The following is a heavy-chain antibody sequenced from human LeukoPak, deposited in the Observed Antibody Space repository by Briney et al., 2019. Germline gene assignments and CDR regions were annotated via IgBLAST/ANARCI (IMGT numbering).Heavy chain of an antibody. J-gene: IGHJ4*02. V-gene: IGHV4-59*12. Sequence: PSETLSLTCTVSGGSISSYYWSWIRQPPGKGLEWIGYIYYSGSTNYNPSLKSRVTISVDTSKNQFSLKLSSVTAADTAVYYCARDRSRGVLDYWGQGTLVTVSS. CDR3: ARDRSRGVLDY. CDR1: GGSISSYY. D-gene: IGHD3-10*01. CDR2: IYYSGST.